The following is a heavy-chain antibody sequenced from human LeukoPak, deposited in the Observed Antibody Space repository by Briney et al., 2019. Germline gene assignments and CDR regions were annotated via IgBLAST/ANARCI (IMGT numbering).Heavy chain of an antibody. Sequence: PSETLSLTCTVSGYSISSGYYWGWIRQPPGKGLEWIGSIYYSGSTYYNPSLKSRVTISVDTSKNQFSLKLSSVTAADTAVYYCARQSTGTKPSDAFDIWGQGTMVTVSS. CDR3: ARQSTGTKPSDAFDI. J-gene: IGHJ3*02. D-gene: IGHD1-1*01. V-gene: IGHV4-38-2*02. CDR2: IYYSGST. CDR1: GYSISSGYY.